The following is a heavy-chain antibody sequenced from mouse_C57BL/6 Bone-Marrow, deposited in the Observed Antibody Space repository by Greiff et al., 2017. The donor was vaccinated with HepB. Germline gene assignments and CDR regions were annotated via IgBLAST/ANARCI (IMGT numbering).Heavy chain of an antibody. J-gene: IGHJ4*01. CDR1: GFSFTSYG. Sequence: QVQLQQSGPGLVQPSQRLSIPCTVSGFSFTSYGVHWVRQSPGKGLEWLGVIWSGGSTDYNAAFISRLSISKDNSKSQVFFKMNSLQADDTAIYYCALYGQCLYYAMDYWGQGTSVTVSS. CDR3: ALYGQCLYYAMDY. D-gene: IGHD1-1*01. V-gene: IGHV2-2*01. CDR2: IWSGGST.